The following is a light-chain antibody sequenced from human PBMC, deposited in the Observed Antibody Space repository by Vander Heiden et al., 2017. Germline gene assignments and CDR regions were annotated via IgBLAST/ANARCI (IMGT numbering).Light chain of an antibody. CDR3: AAWDDSLNGVL. CDR1: TPNIGSNT. V-gene: IGLV1-44*01. Sequence: QSVLTQPPSASGTPGQRVTISCSGSTPNIGSNTVNWYQQLPGTAPKLLIYSNNQRPSGVPDRLSGSKSGTSASLAISGLQSEDEADYYCAAWDDSLNGVLFGGGTKLTVL. CDR2: SNN. J-gene: IGLJ2*01.